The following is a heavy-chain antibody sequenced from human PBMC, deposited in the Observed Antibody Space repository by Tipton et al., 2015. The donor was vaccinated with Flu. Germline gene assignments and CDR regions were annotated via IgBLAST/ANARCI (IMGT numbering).Heavy chain of an antibody. D-gene: IGHD2-2*01. V-gene: IGHV1-69*01. CDR3: ARGGVPTPYQLPKDALRGHYYYYMDV. Sequence: QLVQSGAEVKKPGSSVKVSCKASGGTFSSYAISWVRQAPGQGLEWMGGIIPIFGTANYAQKFQGRVTITADESTSTAYMELSSLRSEDTAVYYCARGGVPTPYQLPKDALRGHYYYYMDVWGKGTTVTVSS. J-gene: IGHJ6*03. CDR2: IIPIFGTA. CDR1: GGTFSSYA.